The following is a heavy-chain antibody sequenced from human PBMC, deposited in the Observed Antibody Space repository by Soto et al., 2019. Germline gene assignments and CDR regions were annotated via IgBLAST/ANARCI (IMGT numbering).Heavy chain of an antibody. J-gene: IGHJ6*02. CDR3: ARAKVVAAAGTGEYGMDV. D-gene: IGHD6-13*01. V-gene: IGHV4-30-4*01. CDR2: IYYSGST. CDR1: GGSISSGDYY. Sequence: SETLSLTCTVSGGSISSGDYYWSWIRQPPGKGLEWIGYIYYSGSTYYNPSLKSRVTISVDTSKNQFSLKLSSVTAADTAVYYFARAKVVAAAGTGEYGMDVWGQGTTVTVSS.